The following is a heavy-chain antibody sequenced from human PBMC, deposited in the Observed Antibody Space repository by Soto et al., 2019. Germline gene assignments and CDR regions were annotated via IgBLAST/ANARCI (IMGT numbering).Heavy chain of an antibody. J-gene: IGHJ6*03. Sequence: SGTLSLTCAVYGGSFSGYYWSWIRQPPGKGLEWIGEINHSGSTNYNPSLKSRVTISVDTSKNQFSLKLSSVTAADTAVYYCAISTDRDYYYYYMDVWGKGTTVTVSS. V-gene: IGHV4-34*01. CDR1: GGSFSGYY. CDR2: INHSGST. CDR3: AISTDRDYYYYYMDV.